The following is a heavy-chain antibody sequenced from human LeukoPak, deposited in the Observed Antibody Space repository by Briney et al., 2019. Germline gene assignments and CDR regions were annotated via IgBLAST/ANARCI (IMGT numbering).Heavy chain of an antibody. J-gene: IGHJ4*02. CDR3: ARGQEGYCSSTSCSLSYYFDY. Sequence: GASVKVSCKASGYTFTSYAMNWVRQAPGQGLEWMGWINTNTGNPTYAQGFTGRFVFSLDTSVSTAYLQICSLKAEDTAVYYCARGQEGYCSSTSCSLSYYFDYWGQGTLVTVSS. CDR1: GYTFTSYA. V-gene: IGHV7-4-1*01. CDR2: INTNTGNP. D-gene: IGHD2-2*01.